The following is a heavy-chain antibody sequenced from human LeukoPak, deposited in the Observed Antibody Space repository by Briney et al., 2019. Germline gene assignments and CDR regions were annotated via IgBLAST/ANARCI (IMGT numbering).Heavy chain of an antibody. J-gene: IGHJ5*02. CDR2: INHSGST. CDR3: TRDRGFAAAGTDRWFDP. Sequence: SETLSLTCAVYGGSFSGYYWSWIRQPPGKGLEWIGEINHSGSTNYNPSLKSRVTISVDTSKNQFSLKLSSVTAADTAVYYCTRDRGFAAAGTDRWFDPWGQGTLVTVSS. V-gene: IGHV4-34*01. D-gene: IGHD6-13*01. CDR1: GGSFSGYY.